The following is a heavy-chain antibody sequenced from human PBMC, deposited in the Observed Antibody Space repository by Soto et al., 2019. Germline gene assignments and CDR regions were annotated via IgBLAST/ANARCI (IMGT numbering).Heavy chain of an antibody. CDR1: GFTFSSYG. D-gene: IGHD1-26*01. V-gene: IGHV3-30*03. CDR3: ATSRGGSSAYYGMDV. J-gene: IGHJ6*01. CDR2: ISYDGSNK. Sequence: PGGSLRLCCAASGFTFSSYGMHWVRQAPGKGLEWVAVISYDGSNKYYADSVKGRFTISRDNSKNTLYLQMNSLRAEDTAVYYCATSRGGSSAYYGMDVWGQATTATVSS.